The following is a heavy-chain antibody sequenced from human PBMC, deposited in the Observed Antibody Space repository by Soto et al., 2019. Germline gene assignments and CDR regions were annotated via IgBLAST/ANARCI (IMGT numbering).Heavy chain of an antibody. CDR3: ARDGDYSGLFYYYGMGV. Sequence: PGGSLRLSCAASGFTFSSYGMHWVRQAPGKGLEWVAVIWYDGSNKYYADSVKGRFTISRDNSKNTLYLQMNSLRAEDTAVYYCARDGDYSGLFYYYGMGVWGQGTTVTVSS. CDR1: GFTFSSYG. J-gene: IGHJ6*02. CDR2: IWYDGSNK. D-gene: IGHD4-4*01. V-gene: IGHV3-33*01.